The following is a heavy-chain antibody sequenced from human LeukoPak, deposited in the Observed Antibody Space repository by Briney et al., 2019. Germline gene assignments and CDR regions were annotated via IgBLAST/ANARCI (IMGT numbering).Heavy chain of an antibody. CDR1: GFTFSNYG. CDR2: ISYDGSKE. J-gene: IGHJ4*02. V-gene: IGHV3-30*19. Sequence: GGSLRLSCAASGFTFSNYGMHWVRQAPGKGLEWVAVISYDGSKESYADSVKGRFTVSRDNSKNTLYLQMNSPRAEDTAVYYCAREGGYCSSTTCYFDSWGQGTLVTVSS. CDR3: AREGGYCSSTTCYFDS. D-gene: IGHD2-2*01.